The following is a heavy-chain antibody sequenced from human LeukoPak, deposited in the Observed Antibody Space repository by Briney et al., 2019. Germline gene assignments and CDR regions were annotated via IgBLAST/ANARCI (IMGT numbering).Heavy chain of an antibody. J-gene: IGHJ6*01. V-gene: IGHV4-39*02. D-gene: IGHD3-22*01. CDR1: GGSISSSSYY. Sequence: SETLSLTCTVSGGSISSSSYYWGWIRQPPGKGLEWIGSIYYSGSTYYNPSLKSRVTISVDTSKNQFSLKLSSVTAADTAVYYCARDSSGYGPAGYYYYGTDVWGQGTTVTVSS. CDR3: ARDSSGYGPAGYYYYGTDV. CDR2: IYYSGST.